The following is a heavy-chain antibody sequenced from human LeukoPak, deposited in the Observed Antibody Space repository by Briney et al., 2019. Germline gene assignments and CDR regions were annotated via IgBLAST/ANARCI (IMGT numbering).Heavy chain of an antibody. Sequence: GGSLRLSCAASGFTLRTYYMNWVRQAPGKGLEWVSFITGSSSYIYYTDSVKGRFTISRDNAKNSLFLQMNGLRAVDTAVYYCARRSADTEHDIWGQGTMVTVSS. D-gene: IGHD5-18*01. V-gene: IGHV3-21*01. CDR2: ITGSSSYI. CDR3: ARRSADTEHDI. J-gene: IGHJ3*02. CDR1: GFTLRTYY.